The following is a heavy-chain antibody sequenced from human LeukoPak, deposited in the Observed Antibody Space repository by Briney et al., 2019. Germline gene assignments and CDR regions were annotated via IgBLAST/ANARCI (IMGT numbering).Heavy chain of an antibody. Sequence: SETLSLTCTVSGGSISSSSYYWGWIRQPPGKGLEWIGSIYYSGSTYYNPPLKSRVTISVDTSKNQFSLKLSSVTAADTAVYYCARHLWFVEWGVVNWFNPWGQGTLVTVSS. D-gene: IGHD3-10*01. J-gene: IGHJ5*02. CDR3: ARHLWFVEWGVVNWFNP. CDR1: GGSISSSSYY. V-gene: IGHV4-39*01. CDR2: IYYSGST.